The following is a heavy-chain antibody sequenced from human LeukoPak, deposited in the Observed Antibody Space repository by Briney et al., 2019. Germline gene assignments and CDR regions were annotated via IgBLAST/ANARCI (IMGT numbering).Heavy chain of an antibody. CDR3: ARDAQYSSGWYGFDDY. CDR2: INPNSGGA. D-gene: IGHD6-19*01. J-gene: IGHJ4*02. CDR1: GYTFTGYY. V-gene: IGHV1-2*02. Sequence: ASVKVSCKASGYTFTGYYMHWVRQAPGQGLEWMGWINPNSGGANYAQSYQGRVTMTRDTSISTAYMELDRLTSDDTAVYYCARDAQYSSGWYGFDDYWGQGTLVTVPS.